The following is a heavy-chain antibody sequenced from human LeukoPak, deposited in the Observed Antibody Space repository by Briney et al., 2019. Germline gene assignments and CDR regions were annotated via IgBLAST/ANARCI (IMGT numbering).Heavy chain of an antibody. J-gene: IGHJ2*01. Sequence: SETLSLTCTVSGGSISSYYWSWIRQPPGKGLEWIGYIYYSGSTNYNPSLKSRVTISVDTAKNQFSLKLSSVTAADTAVYYCARHARTEGEVTFWYFDLWGRGTLVTVSS. CDR2: IYYSGST. CDR3: ARHARTEGEVTFWYFDL. D-gene: IGHD4-11*01. CDR1: GGSISSYY. V-gene: IGHV4-59*01.